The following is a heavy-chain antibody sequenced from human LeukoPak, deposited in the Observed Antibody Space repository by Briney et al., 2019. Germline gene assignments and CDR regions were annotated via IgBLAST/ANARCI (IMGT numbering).Heavy chain of an antibody. CDR2: LYWDDDK. CDR1: GFSLSTSGVG. CDR3: ARPVSGSYPFDY. V-gene: IGHV2-5*02. J-gene: IGHJ4*02. D-gene: IGHD1-26*01. Sequence: SGPTLVKPNQTLTLTCTFSGFSLSTSGVGVGWIRHPPGNALEWLALLYWDDDKRYSPPLKSRLTNTKDTSKNQVVLTMTNMDPVDTATYYCARPVSGSYPFDYWGQGTLVTVSS.